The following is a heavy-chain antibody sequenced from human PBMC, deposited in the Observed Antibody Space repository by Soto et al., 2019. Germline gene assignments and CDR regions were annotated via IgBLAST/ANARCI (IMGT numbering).Heavy chain of an antibody. D-gene: IGHD6-6*01. J-gene: IGHJ6*02. CDR1: GFTFSNAW. CDR3: TTDPARLSRGYYYYYGMDV. V-gene: IGHV3-15*01. Sequence: KPGGSLRLSCAASGFTFSNAWMSWVRQAPGKGLEWVGRIKSKTDGGTTDYAAPVKGRFTISRDDSKNTLYLQMNSLKTEDTAVYYCTTDPARLSRGYYYYYGMDVWGQGTTVTVSS. CDR2: IKSKTDGGTT.